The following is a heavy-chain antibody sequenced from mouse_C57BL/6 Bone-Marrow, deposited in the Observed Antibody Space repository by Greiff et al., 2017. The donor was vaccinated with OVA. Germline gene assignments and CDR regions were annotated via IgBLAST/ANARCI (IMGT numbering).Heavy chain of an antibody. D-gene: IGHD2-10*01. CDR1: GYSITSGYY. J-gene: IGHJ1*03. CDR2: ISYDGSN. Sequence: EVKLMESGPGLVKPSQSLSLTCSVTGYSITSGYYWNWIRQFPGNKLEWMGYISYDGSNNYNPSLKNRISITRDTSKNQFFLKLNSVTTEDTATYYCALLNYWYFDVWGTGTTVTVSS. CDR3: ALLNYWYFDV. V-gene: IGHV3-6*01.